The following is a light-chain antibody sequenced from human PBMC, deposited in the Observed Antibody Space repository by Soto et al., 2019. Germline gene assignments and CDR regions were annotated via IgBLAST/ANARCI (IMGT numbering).Light chain of an antibody. CDR1: QSISSW. J-gene: IGKJ2*01. V-gene: IGKV1-5*01. CDR2: DAS. CDR3: QQYNSYLYT. Sequence: DIQMTQSPSTLSASVGDRVTLTCRASQSISSWLAWYQQKPGKAPKLLIYDASSLESGVPSRFSGSGSGTEFTLTIRSLQPDDFATYYCQQYNSYLYTFGQGTKLEIK.